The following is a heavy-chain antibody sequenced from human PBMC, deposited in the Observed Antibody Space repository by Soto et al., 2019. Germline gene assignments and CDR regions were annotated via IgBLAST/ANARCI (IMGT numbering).Heavy chain of an antibody. J-gene: IGHJ6*02. CDR1: GGSISSSSYY. CDR3: AKVVKDYVWGSGSYGMDV. V-gene: IGHV4-39*01. Sequence: PSETLSLTCTVSGGSISSSSYYWGWIRQPPGKGLEWIGSIYYSGSTYYNPSLKSRVTISVDTSKNQFSLKLSSVTAADTAVYYCAKVVKDYVWGSGSYGMDVWGQGTTVTVSS. D-gene: IGHD3-16*01. CDR2: IYYSGST.